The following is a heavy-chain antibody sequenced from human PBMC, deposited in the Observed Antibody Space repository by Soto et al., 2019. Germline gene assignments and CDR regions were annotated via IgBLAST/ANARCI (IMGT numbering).Heavy chain of an antibody. CDR3: ARERDPYYYSYMDV. CDR2: ISSTSSTI. J-gene: IGHJ6*03. V-gene: IGHV3-48*01. CDR1: GFTFSSYS. Sequence: GGSLRLSCAASGFTFSSYSMNWVRQAPGKGLEWVSYISSTSSTIYYADSVKGRFTISRDNAKNSLYLQMNSLRVEDTAVYYCARERDPYYYSYMDVWGRGTTVTVSS.